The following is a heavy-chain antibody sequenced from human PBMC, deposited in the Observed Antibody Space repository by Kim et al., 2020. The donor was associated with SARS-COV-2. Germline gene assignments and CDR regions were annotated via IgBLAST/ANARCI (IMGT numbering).Heavy chain of an antibody. CDR3: ARDKSAYYDILTGYLNYFDY. J-gene: IGHJ4*02. D-gene: IGHD3-9*01. CDR1: GYTFTSYA. Sequence: ASVKVSCKASGYTFTSYAMHWVRQAPGQRLEWMGWINAGNGNTKYSQKFQGRVTITRDTSASTAYMELSSLRSEDTAVYYCARDKSAYYDILTGYLNYFDYWGQGTLVTVSS. V-gene: IGHV1-3*01. CDR2: INAGNGNT.